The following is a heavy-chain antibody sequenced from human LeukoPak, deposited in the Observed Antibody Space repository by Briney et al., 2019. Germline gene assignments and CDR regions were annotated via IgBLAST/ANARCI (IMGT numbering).Heavy chain of an antibody. V-gene: IGHV3-23*01. Sequence: HPGGSLRLSCAASGFTVTSYAMTWVRQAPGKGLEWVSTIRNSGGSTYYADSVKGRFTISRDNSKNTLYLQMNSLRAEDSAVYYCAKGQWRYFEYWGQGTQVTVSS. D-gene: IGHD6-19*01. CDR2: IRNSGGST. CDR3: AKGQWRYFEY. CDR1: GFTVTSYA. J-gene: IGHJ4*02.